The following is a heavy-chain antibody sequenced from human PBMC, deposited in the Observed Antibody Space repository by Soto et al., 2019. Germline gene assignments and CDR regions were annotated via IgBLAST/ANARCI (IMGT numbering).Heavy chain of an antibody. J-gene: IGHJ5*02. D-gene: IGHD3-9*01. CDR1: GGSISSGGYY. CDR2: IYYSGST. CDR3: ARANFDWDNWFDP. Sequence: SETLSPTCTVSGGSISSGGYYWSWIRQHPGKGLEWIGYIYYSGSTYYNPSLKSRVTISVDTSKNQFSLKLSSVTAADTAVYYCARANFDWDNWFDPWGQGTLVTVSS. V-gene: IGHV4-31*03.